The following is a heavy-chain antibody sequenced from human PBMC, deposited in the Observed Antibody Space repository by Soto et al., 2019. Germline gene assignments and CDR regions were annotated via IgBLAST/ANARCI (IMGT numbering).Heavy chain of an antibody. V-gene: IGHV2-70*01. CDR2: IDWDDDK. Sequence: ESGPTLVNPTQTLTLTCTFSGFSLSTSGMCVSWIRQPPGKALEWLALIDWDDDKYYSTSLKTRLTISKDTSKNQVVLTMTNMDPVDTATYYCARSYLGYYDSSGYYYYFDYWGQGTLVTVSS. CDR3: ARSYLGYYDSSGYYYYFDY. J-gene: IGHJ4*02. D-gene: IGHD3-22*01. CDR1: GFSLSTSGMC.